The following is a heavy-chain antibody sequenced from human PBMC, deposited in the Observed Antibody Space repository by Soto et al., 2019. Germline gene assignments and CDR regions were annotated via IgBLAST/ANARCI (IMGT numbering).Heavy chain of an antibody. D-gene: IGHD1-26*01. CDR3: ARSRIVGGSYCDY. J-gene: IGHJ4*02. CDR1: GGSFSGYY. Sequence: QVQLQQWGAGLLKPSETLSLTCAVYGGSFSGYYWSWIRQPPGKGLEWIGEINHSGSTNYNPSLKSRVTISVDTSKNHFSLKRSSVTAADTAGYYCARSRIVGGSYCDYWGQGTLVTVSS. V-gene: IGHV4-34*01. CDR2: INHSGST.